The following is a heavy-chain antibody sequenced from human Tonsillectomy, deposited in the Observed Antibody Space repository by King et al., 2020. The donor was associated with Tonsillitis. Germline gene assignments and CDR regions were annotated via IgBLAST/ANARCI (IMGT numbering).Heavy chain of an antibody. Sequence: VQLVESGGGLVQPGGSLRLSCAASGFTFSSYWMHWVRQAPVKGPVWVSRINNDGSGTSYADAVKGGFTISRDNAKNTVYLQVNSLRAEDTAVYYCARAQEDYFFDYWGQGTLVTVSS. D-gene: IGHD3/OR15-3a*01. CDR3: ARAQEDYFFDY. CDR2: INNDGSGT. J-gene: IGHJ4*02. CDR1: GFTFSSYW. V-gene: IGHV3-74*01.